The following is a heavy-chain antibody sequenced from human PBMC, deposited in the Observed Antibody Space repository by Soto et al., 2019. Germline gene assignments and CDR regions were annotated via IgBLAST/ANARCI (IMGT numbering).Heavy chain of an antibody. CDR2: INWNGSST. J-gene: IGHJ4*02. Sequence: EVQLVESGGGVVRPGGSLRLSCAASGFTFDDYAMSWVRQAPGKGLEWVAGINWNGSSTTYADSLKGRFTISRDNTKNSLQLQINSMIAEDTALYFCGRCSSTSCYIMASFDYWGQGTLVTVSS. CDR3: GRCSSTSCYIMASFDY. D-gene: IGHD2-2*02. CDR1: GFTFDDYA. V-gene: IGHV3-20*04.